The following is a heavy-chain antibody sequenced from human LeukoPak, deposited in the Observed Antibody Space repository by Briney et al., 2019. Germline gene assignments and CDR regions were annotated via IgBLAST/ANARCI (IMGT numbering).Heavy chain of an antibody. CDR1: GFTVSSNY. Sequence: GGSLRLSCAASGFTVSSNYMSWVRQAPGKGLEWVSVTYSGGSTHYADSVKGRFTISRDNSKNTLYLQMNSLRAEDTAVYYCARGYGSGYWYFDLWGRGTLVTVSS. V-gene: IGHV3-53*01. CDR3: ARGYGSGYWYFDL. D-gene: IGHD3-10*01. CDR2: TYSGGST. J-gene: IGHJ2*01.